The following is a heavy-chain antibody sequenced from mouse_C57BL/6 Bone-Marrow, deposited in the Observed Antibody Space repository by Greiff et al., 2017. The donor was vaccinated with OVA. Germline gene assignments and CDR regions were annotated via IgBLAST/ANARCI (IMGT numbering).Heavy chain of an antibody. CDR2: ISYDGSN. CDR1: GYSITSGYY. Sequence: EVKLMESGPGLVKPSQSLSLTCSVTGYSITSGYYWNWIRQFPGNKLEWMGYISYDGSNNYNPSLKNRISITRDTSKNQFFLKLNSVTTEDTATYYCARARGPFTTVAFDYWGQGTTLTVSS. CDR3: ARARGPFTTVAFDY. D-gene: IGHD1-1*01. V-gene: IGHV3-6*01. J-gene: IGHJ2*01.